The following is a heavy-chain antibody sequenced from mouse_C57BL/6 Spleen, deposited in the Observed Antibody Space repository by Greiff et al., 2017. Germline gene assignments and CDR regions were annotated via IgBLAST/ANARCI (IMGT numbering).Heavy chain of an antibody. CDR2: INPNNGGT. J-gene: IGHJ2*01. V-gene: IGHV1-26*01. Sequence: EVQLQQSGPELVKPGASVKISCKASGYTFTDYYMNWVKQSHGKSLEWIGDINPNNGGTSYNQKFKGKATLTVDKSSSTAYMELRSLTSEDSAVYYCARGSPTDFDYWGQGTTLTVSS. CDR1: GYTFTDYY. D-gene: IGHD2-10*01. CDR3: ARGSPTDFDY.